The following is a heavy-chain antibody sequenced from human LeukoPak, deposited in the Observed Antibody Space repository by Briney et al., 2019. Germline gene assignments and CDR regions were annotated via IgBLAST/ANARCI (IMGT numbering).Heavy chain of an antibody. CDR1: GGSISSSSYY. D-gene: IGHD6-19*01. J-gene: IGHJ3*02. V-gene: IGHV4-39*01. CDR2: IYYSGST. CDR3: ARRDSSGWYYAFDI. Sequence: SETLSLTCTVSGGSISSSSYYWGWIRQPPGKGLEWIGSIYYSGSTYYNPSLKSRVTISVDTSKSQFSLTLSSVTAADTAVYYCARRDSSGWYYAFDIWGQGTMVTVSS.